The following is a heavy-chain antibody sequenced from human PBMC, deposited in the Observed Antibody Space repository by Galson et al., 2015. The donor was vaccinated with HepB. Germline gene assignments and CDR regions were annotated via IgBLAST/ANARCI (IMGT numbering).Heavy chain of an antibody. CDR3: ASNMGTYSSGWYGAGY. CDR1: GYSFTSYW. V-gene: IGHV5-10-1*01. D-gene: IGHD6-19*01. Sequence: SGAEVKKPGESLRISCKGSGYSFTSYWISWVHQTPGKGLEWMGRIDPSDSYTNYSPSFQGHVTISADKSISTAYLQWSSLKASDTAVYYCASNMGTYSSGWYGAGYWGQGTLVTVSS. CDR2: IDPSDSYT. J-gene: IGHJ4*02.